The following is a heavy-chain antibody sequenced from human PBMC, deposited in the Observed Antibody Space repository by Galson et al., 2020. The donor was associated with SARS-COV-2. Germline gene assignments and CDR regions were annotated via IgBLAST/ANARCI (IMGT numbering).Heavy chain of an antibody. Sequence: ASVKVSCKASGYTFTSYDINWVRQATGQGLEWMGWMNPNSGNTGYAQKFQGRVTMTRNTSISTAYMELSSLRSEDTAVYYCARGPLGLQWFGELFPHYYGMDVWGQGTTVTVSS. CDR2: MNPNSGNT. CDR3: ARGPLGLQWFGELFPHYYGMDV. D-gene: IGHD3-10*01. V-gene: IGHV1-8*01. CDR1: GYTFTSYD. J-gene: IGHJ6*02.